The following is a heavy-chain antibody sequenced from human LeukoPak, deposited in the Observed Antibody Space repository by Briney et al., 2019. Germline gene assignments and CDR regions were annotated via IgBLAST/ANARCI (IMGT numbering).Heavy chain of an antibody. CDR2: INHSGST. V-gene: IGHV4-34*01. CDR1: GGSFSGYY. Sequence: KPSETLSLTCAVYGGSFSGYYWSWIRQPPGKGLEWIGEINHSGSTNYNPSLKSRVTISVDTSKNQFSLKLSSVTAADTAVYYCARHSVLPGIAAVELCFQHWGQGTLVTVSS. D-gene: IGHD6-13*01. J-gene: IGHJ1*01. CDR3: ARHSVLPGIAAVELCFQH.